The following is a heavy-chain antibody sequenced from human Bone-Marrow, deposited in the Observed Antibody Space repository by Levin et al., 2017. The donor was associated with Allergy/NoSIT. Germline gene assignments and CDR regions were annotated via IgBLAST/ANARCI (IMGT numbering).Heavy chain of an antibody. J-gene: IGHJ4*02. CDR2: IKNKTAGGTT. CDR3: TTGGGGMVTDY. Sequence: GGSLRLSCAASGFTFSNAWMSWVRQAPGKGLEWVGRIKNKTAGGTTDYAAPVKGRFTISRDDAQNTLYLEMNSLKTEDTAVYYCTTGGGGMVTDYWGQGTLVTVSS. CDR1: GFTFSNAW. D-gene: IGHD2-15*01. V-gene: IGHV3-15*01.